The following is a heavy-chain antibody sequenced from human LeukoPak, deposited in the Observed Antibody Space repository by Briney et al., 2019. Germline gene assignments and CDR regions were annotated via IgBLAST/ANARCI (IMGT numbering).Heavy chain of an antibody. CDR1: GYTFTSYG. CDR2: ISAYNGNT. V-gene: IGHV1-18*01. J-gene: IGHJ5*02. D-gene: IGHD2-2*01. Sequence: ASVKVSCKASGYTFTSYGISWVRQAPGQGLEWMGWISAYNGNTNYAQKLQGRVTMTTDTSTSTAYMELRSLRSDDTAVYYCARDLSLSSSTSCSQGCWFDPWGQGTLVTVSS. CDR3: ARDLSLSSSTSCSQGCWFDP.